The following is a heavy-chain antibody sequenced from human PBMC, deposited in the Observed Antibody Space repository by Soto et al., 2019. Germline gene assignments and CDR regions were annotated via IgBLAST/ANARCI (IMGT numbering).Heavy chain of an antibody. V-gene: IGHV3-23*01. Sequence: GGSLRLSCAASGFTFSSYAMSWVRQAPGKGLEWVSAISCSGGSTYYADSVKGRFTISRDNSKNTLYLQMNSLRAEDTAVYYCAKVTEFGIRPTSSGEFGPYYFDYWGQGTLVTVSS. CDR2: ISCSGGST. D-gene: IGHD3-10*01. J-gene: IGHJ4*02. CDR3: AKVTEFGIRPTSSGEFGPYYFDY. CDR1: GFTFSSYA.